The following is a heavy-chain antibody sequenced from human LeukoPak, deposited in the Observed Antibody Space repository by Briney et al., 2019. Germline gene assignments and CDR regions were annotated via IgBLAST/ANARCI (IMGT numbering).Heavy chain of an antibody. D-gene: IGHD3-16*02. CDR2: ISAYNGNT. CDR3: ARGRIMITFGGVIAPCAFDI. CDR1: GGTFSSYA. Sequence: GASVKVSCKASGGTFSSYAISWVRQAPGQGLEWMGWISAYNGNTNYAQKLQGRVTMTTDASTSTAYMELRSLRSDDTAVYYCARGRIMITFGGVIAPCAFDIWGQGTMVTVSS. J-gene: IGHJ3*02. V-gene: IGHV1-18*01.